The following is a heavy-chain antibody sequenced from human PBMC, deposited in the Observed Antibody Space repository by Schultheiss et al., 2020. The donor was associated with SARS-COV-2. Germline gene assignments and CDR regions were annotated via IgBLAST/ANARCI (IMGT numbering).Heavy chain of an antibody. CDR2: INSDGSST. D-gene: IGHD3-10*01. CDR3: ARVYYYGSGSMDV. Sequence: GGSLRLSCAASGFTFSSYWMHWVRQAPGKGLVWVSRINSDGSSTSYADSVKGRFTISRDNAKYTLYLQMNSLRAEDTAVYYCARVYYYGSGSMDVWGQGTTVTVSS. V-gene: IGHV3-74*01. J-gene: IGHJ6*02. CDR1: GFTFSSYW.